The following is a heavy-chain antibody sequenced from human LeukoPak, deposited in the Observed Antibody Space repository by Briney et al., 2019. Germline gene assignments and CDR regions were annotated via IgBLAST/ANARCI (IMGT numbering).Heavy chain of an antibody. CDR1: GFTFSSYS. J-gene: IGHJ4*02. CDR3: VRRGSYYLGYFDY. Sequence: PGGSLRLSCAASGFTFSSYSMSWVRQAPGKGLEWVANINEDGSEKYYVDSVNGRFTIFRDNLRKSLILRLNSLRAEDTAVYYCVRRGSYYLGYFDYWGQGTLVAVSS. D-gene: IGHD3-10*01. CDR2: INEDGSEK. V-gene: IGHV3-7*01.